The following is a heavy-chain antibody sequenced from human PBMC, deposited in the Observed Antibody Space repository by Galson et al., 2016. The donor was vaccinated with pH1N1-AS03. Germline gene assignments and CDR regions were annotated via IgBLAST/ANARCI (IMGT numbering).Heavy chain of an antibody. Sequence: SLRFSCAASGFTFSSYGMHWVRQAPGKGLEWVAVIRYDGSHKYYADSVKGRLTISRDNSDNTVFLQVNNLKPDDAAVYYCAKEGPVGASPNWYLDRWGRGTLVTVSP. V-gene: IGHV3-30*02. J-gene: IGHJ2*01. D-gene: IGHD1-26*01. CDR3: AKEGPVGASPNWYLDR. CDR1: GFTFSSYG. CDR2: IRYDGSHK.